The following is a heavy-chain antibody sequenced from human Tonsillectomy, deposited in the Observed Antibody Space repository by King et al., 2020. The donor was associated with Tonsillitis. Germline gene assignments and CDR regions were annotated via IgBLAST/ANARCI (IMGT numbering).Heavy chain of an antibody. V-gene: IGHV4-39*01. CDR2: SYYSGCT. CDR3: ARLNQYYYYMDV. CDR1: GGSISSSSYY. J-gene: IGHJ6*03. Sequence: VQLQESGPGLVKPSETLSLTCTVSGGSISSSSYYWGGIRQPPGKGLQWLGSSYYSGCTYYNQSLKRRVTISVDTSKNQFSLKLSSVTAADTAVYYCARLNQYYYYMDVWGKGTTVTVSS.